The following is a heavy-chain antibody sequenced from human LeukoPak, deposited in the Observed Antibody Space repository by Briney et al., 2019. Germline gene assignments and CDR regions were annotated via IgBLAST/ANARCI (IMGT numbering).Heavy chain of an antibody. CDR3: VKEDSSSWHGNWFDP. V-gene: IGHV3-64D*06. Sequence: PGGSLRLSCSASGFTFSSYAMHWVRQAPGKGLEYVSAISSNGGSTYYADSVKGRFTISRDNSKNTLYLQMSSLRAEDTAVYYCVKEDSSSWHGNWFDPWGQGTLVTVSS. CDR2: ISSNGGST. D-gene: IGHD6-13*01. J-gene: IGHJ5*02. CDR1: GFTFSSYA.